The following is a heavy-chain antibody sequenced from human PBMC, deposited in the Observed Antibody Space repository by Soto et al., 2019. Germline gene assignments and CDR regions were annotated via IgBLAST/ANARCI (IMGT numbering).Heavy chain of an antibody. CDR3: ARDQRYYDFWSGSDAFDI. V-gene: IGHV1-18*01. D-gene: IGHD3-3*01. Sequence: GASVKVSCKDCGYTFTSNGISWVRQAPEQGLEWMGWISAYNGNTNYAQKLQGRVTMTTDTSTSTAYMELRSLRSDDTAVYYCARDQRYYDFWSGSDAFDIWGQGTMVTVSS. CDR1: GYTFTSNG. CDR2: ISAYNGNT. J-gene: IGHJ3*02.